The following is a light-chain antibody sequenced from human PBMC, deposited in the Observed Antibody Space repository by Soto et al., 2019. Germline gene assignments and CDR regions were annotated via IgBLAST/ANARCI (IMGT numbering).Light chain of an antibody. CDR3: QSYDSIGVV. CDR1: SSNIGAGYD. Sequence: QLVLTQPPSVSGAPGQRVTISCTGNSSNIGAGYDVHWYQQLPGTAPKLLIYGNSNRPSGVPDRFSGSKSGTSASLAITGLQAEDEADYYCQSYDSIGVVFGGGTKLTVL. V-gene: IGLV1-40*01. CDR2: GNS. J-gene: IGLJ2*01.